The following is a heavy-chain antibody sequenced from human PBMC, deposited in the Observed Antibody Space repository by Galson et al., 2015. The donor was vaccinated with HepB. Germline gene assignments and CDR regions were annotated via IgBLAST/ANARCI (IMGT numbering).Heavy chain of an antibody. J-gene: IGHJ6*02. D-gene: IGHD1-26*01. CDR2: IYPGDSDT. CDR3: ARQSGVPYSGSFYYYYYGMDV. V-gene: IGHV5-51*01. CDR1: GSSFTSYW. Sequence: QSGAEVKKPGESLKISCKGSGSSFTSYWIGWVRQMPGKGLEWMGIIYPGDSDTRYSPSFQGQVTISADKSISTAYLQWSSLKASDTAMYYCARQSGVPYSGSFYYYYYGMDVWGQGTTVTVSS.